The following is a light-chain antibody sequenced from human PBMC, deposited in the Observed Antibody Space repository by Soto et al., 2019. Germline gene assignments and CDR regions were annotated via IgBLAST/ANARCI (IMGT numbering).Light chain of an antibody. V-gene: IGKV1-5*03. J-gene: IGKJ1*01. CDR1: QSIGRW. Sequence: DIQMTQSPSTLSAFVGDRVTVTCRASQSIGRWLAWYQQKPGKAPKLLIYKASRLESGVPSRFSGSGSETEFTLTISGLQPGDSATYYCQQYNSYSPTFGQGTKVDIK. CDR2: KAS. CDR3: QQYNSYSPT.